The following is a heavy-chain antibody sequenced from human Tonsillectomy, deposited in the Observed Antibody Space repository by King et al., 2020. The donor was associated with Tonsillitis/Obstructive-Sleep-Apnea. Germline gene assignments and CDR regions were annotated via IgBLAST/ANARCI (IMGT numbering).Heavy chain of an antibody. CDR2: ISSSSSYT. D-gene: IGHD3-10*01. J-gene: IGHJ3*02. Sequence: VQLVESGGGLVKPGGSLRLSCAASGFTFSDYYMSWIRQAPGKGLEWVSYISSSSSYTNNADSVKGRFTISRDNAKNSLYLQMNSLRADDTAVYYCARAIYGSGSPDTFDIWGQGTMVTVSS. CDR3: ARAIYGSGSPDTFDI. V-gene: IGHV3-11*05. CDR1: GFTFSDYY.